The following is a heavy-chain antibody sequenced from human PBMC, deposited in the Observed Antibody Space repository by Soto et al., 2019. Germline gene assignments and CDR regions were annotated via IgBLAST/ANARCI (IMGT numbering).Heavy chain of an antibody. J-gene: IGHJ6*02. D-gene: IGHD3-3*01. V-gene: IGHV1-2*04. CDR1: GYTFTGYY. Sequence: GASGRVSCKASGYTFTGYYMHWVRQAPGQGLEWMGWINPNSGGTNYAQKFQGWVPMTRDTSISTAYMELSRLRSDDTAVYYCARERDYDFWSGPYYYYYGMDVWGQGTTVTVSS. CDR2: INPNSGGT. CDR3: ARERDYDFWSGPYYYYYGMDV.